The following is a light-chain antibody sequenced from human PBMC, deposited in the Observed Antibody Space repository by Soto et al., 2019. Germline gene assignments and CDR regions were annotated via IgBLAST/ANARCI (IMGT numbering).Light chain of an antibody. Sequence: DIQMTQSPSSLSASVGDRVTITCRTSQPISDYLNWYQQKPGKAPKLLIYDASNLETGVPSRFSGSGSGTDFTFTISSLQPEDIAAYYCQQYSHLITFGQGTRLEIK. CDR2: DAS. J-gene: IGKJ5*01. CDR1: QPISDY. V-gene: IGKV1-33*01. CDR3: QQYSHLIT.